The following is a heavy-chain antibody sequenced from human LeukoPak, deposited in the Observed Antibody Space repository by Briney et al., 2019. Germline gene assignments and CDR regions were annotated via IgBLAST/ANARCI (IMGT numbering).Heavy chain of an antibody. J-gene: IGHJ4*02. D-gene: IGHD6-19*01. CDR3: ARVDHSSGWINFDY. V-gene: IGHV4-59*01. Sequence: SETLSLTCAVYGGSFSGYYWSWIRQPPGKGLEWIGYIYYSGSTNYNPSLKSRVTISVDTSKNQFSLKLSSVTAADTAVYYCARVDHSSGWINFDYWGQGTLVTVSS. CDR2: IYYSGST. CDR1: GGSFSGYY.